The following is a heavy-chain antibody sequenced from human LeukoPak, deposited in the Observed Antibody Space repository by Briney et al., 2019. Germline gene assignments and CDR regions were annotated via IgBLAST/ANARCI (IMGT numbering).Heavy chain of an antibody. Sequence: GASVKVSCKASGYTFTSYAISWVRQAPGQGLEWMGGIIPIFGTANYAQKFQGRVTITADESTSTAYMELSSLRSEDTAVYYCARGPLGWQQLIGYFDYWGQGTLVTVSS. J-gene: IGHJ4*02. CDR3: ARGPLGWQQLIGYFDY. V-gene: IGHV1-69*13. D-gene: IGHD6-13*01. CDR2: IIPIFGTA. CDR1: GYTFTSYA.